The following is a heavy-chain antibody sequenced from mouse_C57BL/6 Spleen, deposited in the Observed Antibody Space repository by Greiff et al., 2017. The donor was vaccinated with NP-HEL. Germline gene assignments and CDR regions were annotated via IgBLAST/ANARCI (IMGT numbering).Heavy chain of an antibody. Sequence: VQLQQSGAELVRPGASVKLSCKASGYTFTSYSMHWVKQRPGQGLEWIGYINPSSGYTKYNQKFKDKATLTADKSSSTAYMQLSSLTSEDSAVYYCGGTGNWDEFAYWGQGTLVTVSA. CDR2: INPSSGYT. J-gene: IGHJ3*01. D-gene: IGHD4-1*01. CDR3: GGTGNWDEFAY. V-gene: IGHV1-4*01. CDR1: GYTFTSYS.